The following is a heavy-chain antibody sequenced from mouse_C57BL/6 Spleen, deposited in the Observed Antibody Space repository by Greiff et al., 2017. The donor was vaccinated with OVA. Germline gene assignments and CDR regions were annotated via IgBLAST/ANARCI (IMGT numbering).Heavy chain of an antibody. Sequence: QVQLKESGPELVKPGASVKLSCKASGYTFTSYDINWVKQRPGQGLEWIGWIYPRDGSTKYNEKFKGKATLTVDTSSSTAYMELHSLTSEDSAVYFCARSEYYGSSYEFAYWGQGTLVTVSA. CDR3: ARSEYYGSSYEFAY. J-gene: IGHJ3*01. D-gene: IGHD1-1*01. CDR1: GYTFTSYD. V-gene: IGHV1-85*01. CDR2: IYPRDGST.